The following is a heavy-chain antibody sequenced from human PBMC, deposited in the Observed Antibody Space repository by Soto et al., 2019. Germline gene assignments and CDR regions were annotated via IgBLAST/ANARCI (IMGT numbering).Heavy chain of an antibody. J-gene: IGHJ4*02. V-gene: IGHV1-69*06. CDR1: GCTFSSYA. CDR2: IIPIFGTA. CDR3: ARHTRGITGTGNDY. Sequence: QVQLVQSGAEVKKPGSSVKVSCKASGCTFSSYAISWVRQAPGQGLEWMGGIIPIFGTANYAQKFQGRVTITADKSTSKAYMELSSMRSEDTAVYYCARHTRGITGTGNDYWGQGTLVTVSS. D-gene: IGHD1-20*01.